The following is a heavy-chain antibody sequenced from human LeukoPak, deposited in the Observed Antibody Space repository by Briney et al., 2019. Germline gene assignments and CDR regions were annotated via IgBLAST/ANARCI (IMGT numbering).Heavy chain of an antibody. CDR2: IFWDDDT. Sequence: SGPTLVKPKQTLTATCTVSGFSLTTSGVSVSWFRQPPGKAPEWLALIFWDDDTRYSPSLESRLTITKDTSKNQVVLTMTNMDPVDTATYYCAQTDEVRYFDWFDYWGQGTLVTVS. D-gene: IGHD3-9*01. J-gene: IGHJ4*02. CDR3: AQTDEVRYFDWFDY. V-gene: IGHV2-5*02. CDR1: GFSLTTSGVS.